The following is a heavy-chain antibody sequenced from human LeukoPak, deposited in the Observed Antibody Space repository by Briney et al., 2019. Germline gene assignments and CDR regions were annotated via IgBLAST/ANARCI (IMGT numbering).Heavy chain of an antibody. V-gene: IGHV3-30*02. J-gene: IGHJ4*02. CDR1: GFTFSSYG. CDR2: IRYDGSNK. Sequence: AGGSLRLSCAASGFTFSSYGMHWVRQAPGKGLEWVAFIRYDGSNKYYADSVKGRFTISRDNSKNTLYLQMNSLRAEDTAVYYCAPFQYSSRTFDYWGQGTLATVSS. CDR3: APFQYSSRTFDY. D-gene: IGHD6-13*01.